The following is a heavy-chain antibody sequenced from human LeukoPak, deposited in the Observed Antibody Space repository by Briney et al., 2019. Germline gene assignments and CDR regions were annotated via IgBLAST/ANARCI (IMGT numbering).Heavy chain of an antibody. V-gene: IGHV1-2*02. CDR1: GYTFTGYF. J-gene: IGHJ4*02. Sequence: GASVKVSCKTSGYTFTGYFMHWVRQAPGQGLEWMGWINPNSGGTYYAQKFEGRVTLTRDTSISTAYMELRRLRSDDTAFYYCARGTVTTEFDCWGQGTLLTVSS. CDR2: INPNSGGT. CDR3: ARGTVTTEFDC. D-gene: IGHD4-17*01.